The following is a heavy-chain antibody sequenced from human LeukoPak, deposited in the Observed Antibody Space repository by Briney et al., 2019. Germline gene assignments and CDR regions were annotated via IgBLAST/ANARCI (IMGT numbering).Heavy chain of an antibody. Sequence: GGSLRLSCAASGFTFSSYSMNWVRQAPGKGLEWVSSISSSSSYIYYADSVKGRFTISRDSAKNSLYLQMNSLRAEDTAVYYCARDRGYSYASRSGKRPYYYYGMDVWGQGTTVTVSS. CDR1: GFTFSSYS. CDR3: ARDRGYSYASRSGKRPYYYYGMDV. D-gene: IGHD5-18*01. V-gene: IGHV3-21*01. CDR2: ISSSSSYI. J-gene: IGHJ6*02.